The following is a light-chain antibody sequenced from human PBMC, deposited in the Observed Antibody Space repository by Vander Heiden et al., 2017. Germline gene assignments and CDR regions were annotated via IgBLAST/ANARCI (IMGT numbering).Light chain of an antibody. CDR2: EVS. J-gene: IGLJ1*01. V-gene: IGLV2-14*01. CDR3: SSYTSSSTLYV. Sequence: QSPLTQPAPVSLSPVHSLTIPCTGTSSDVGGYNYVSWYQQHPGKAPKLMIYEVSNRPSGVSNRFSGSKSGNTASLTISGLQAEDEADYYCSSYTSSSTLYVFGTGTKVTVL. CDR1: SSDVGGYNY.